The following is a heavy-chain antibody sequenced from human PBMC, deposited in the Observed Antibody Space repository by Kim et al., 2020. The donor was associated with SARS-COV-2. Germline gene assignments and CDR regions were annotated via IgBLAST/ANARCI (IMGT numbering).Heavy chain of an antibody. Sequence: GGSLRLSCAASGFTFSSYGMHWVRQAPGKGLEWVAVISYDGSDKYYADSVKGRFTISRDNSKNTLYLQMNSLRAEDTAVYYCAKDLYRSSWYFGQNWFDPWGQGTLVTVSS. D-gene: IGHD6-13*01. J-gene: IGHJ5*02. CDR3: AKDLYRSSWYFGQNWFDP. CDR1: GFTFSSYG. V-gene: IGHV3-30*18. CDR2: ISYDGSDK.